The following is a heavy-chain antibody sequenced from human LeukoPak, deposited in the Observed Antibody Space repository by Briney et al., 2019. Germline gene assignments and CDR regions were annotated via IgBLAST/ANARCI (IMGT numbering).Heavy chain of an antibody. Sequence: ASVKVSCKASGYTFTSYYMHWVRQAPGQGLEWMGIINPSGGSTSYAQKFQERVTITRDMSTSTAYMELSSLRSEDTAVYYCAADGGAGMDVWGQGTTVTVSS. CDR3: AADGGAGMDV. CDR1: GYTFTSYY. V-gene: IGHV1-46*01. J-gene: IGHJ6*02. D-gene: IGHD3-3*01. CDR2: INPSGGST.